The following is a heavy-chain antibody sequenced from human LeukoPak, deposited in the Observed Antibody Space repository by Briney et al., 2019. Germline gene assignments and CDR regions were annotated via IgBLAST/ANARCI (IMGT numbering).Heavy chain of an antibody. J-gene: IGHJ6*03. Sequence: ASVKVSCKASGYTFTSYDINWVRQATGQGLEWMGWMNPNSGNTGSAQKFQGRVTITRNTSINTAYMELSSLRSEDTAVYYCARQIEDFWTRIYYMDVWGKGTTVTVSS. D-gene: IGHD3/OR15-3a*01. CDR3: ARQIEDFWTRIYYMDV. CDR1: GYTFTSYD. V-gene: IGHV1-8*03. CDR2: MNPNSGNT.